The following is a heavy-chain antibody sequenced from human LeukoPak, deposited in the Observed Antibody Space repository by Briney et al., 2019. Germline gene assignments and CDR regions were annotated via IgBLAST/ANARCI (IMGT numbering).Heavy chain of an antibody. Sequence: WGSLRLSCAASGFTFSSYWMHWVRQAPGKGLVWLSRILGDGTYTSYADSVKGRFTISRDNAKNTLYLQMNSLRAEDTAVYYCARRNRDYFDYWGQGTLVTVSS. CDR3: ARRNRDYFDY. D-gene: IGHD1-14*01. V-gene: IGHV3-74*01. CDR2: ILGDGTYT. J-gene: IGHJ4*02. CDR1: GFTFSSYW.